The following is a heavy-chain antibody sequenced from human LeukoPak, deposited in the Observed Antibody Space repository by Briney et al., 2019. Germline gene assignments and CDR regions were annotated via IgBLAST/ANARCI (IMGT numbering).Heavy chain of an antibody. D-gene: IGHD6-19*01. CDR2: ISYDGSTR. J-gene: IGHJ4*02. Sequence: GRSLRLSCAASGFTFSSYAMHWVGQARGKGLEWVALISYDGSTRDYVDSEKGRFTTSRDNSINTLYLQMDSLRPEDTAVYYCARAPYSSGWYYFDYWGQGTLVTVSS. V-gene: IGHV3-30*04. CDR3: ARAPYSSGWYYFDY. CDR1: GFTFSSYA.